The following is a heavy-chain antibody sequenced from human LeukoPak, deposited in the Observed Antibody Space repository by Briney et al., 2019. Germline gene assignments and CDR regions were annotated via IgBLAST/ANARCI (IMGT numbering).Heavy chain of an antibody. V-gene: IGHV4-31*03. CDR3: AKFGSDAFDI. CDR2: ISHSGSS. J-gene: IGHJ3*02. D-gene: IGHD3-10*01. CDR1: GGSISSGGYY. Sequence: SETLSLTCSVSGGSISSGGYYWHWVRQLTEKGLVWLRSISHSGSSYYTPSLKSRLTISMDTSKNQFSLTLTSVTAADTAVYYCAKFGSDAFDIWGQGTMVTVSS.